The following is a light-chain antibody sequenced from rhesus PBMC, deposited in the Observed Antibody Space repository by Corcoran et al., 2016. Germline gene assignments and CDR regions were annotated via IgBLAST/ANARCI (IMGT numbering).Light chain of an antibody. CDR2: AAS. CDR1: QGISNW. J-gene: IGKJ1*01. Sequence: DIQMTQSPSSLSASVGDRVTITCQASQGISNWLAWYQQKPGKDPKLLIYAASSLKSGVPYRFSGSGTGTEFTLTISSLQPEDFATYYCQQHNSNPPTFGQGTKVEIK. CDR3: QQHNSNPPT. V-gene: IGKV1-33*02.